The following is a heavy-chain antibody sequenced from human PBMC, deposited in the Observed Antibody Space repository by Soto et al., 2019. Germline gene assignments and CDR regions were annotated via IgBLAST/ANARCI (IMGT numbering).Heavy chain of an antibody. D-gene: IGHD1-26*01. CDR2: ISYDGINK. Sequence: QVQLVESGGGVVQPGRSLGLSCAASGFTFNTYGMHWVRQAPGKGLEWVAAISYDGINKYYVDSVKGRFTISRDNSKNTLYVQMNGLRAEDTALYYCARGPQPTRGIHWYFDLWGRGILVTVSS. V-gene: IGHV3-30*03. J-gene: IGHJ2*01. CDR1: GFTFNTYG. CDR3: ARGPQPTRGIHWYFDL.